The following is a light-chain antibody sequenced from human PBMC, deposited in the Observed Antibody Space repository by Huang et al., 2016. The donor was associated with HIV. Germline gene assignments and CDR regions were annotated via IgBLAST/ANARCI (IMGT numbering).Light chain of an antibody. CDR2: AAS. Sequence: DIQMTQSPSSLSASVGDRVTITCRASQSVSTFLNWYQQKSGQAPRLIIYAASSLESGVPSRFSGSGSGTEFTLTIASLQREDLAIYFCQQSYSPQLTFGQGTKVEIK. V-gene: IGKV1-39*01. CDR3: QQSYSPQLT. J-gene: IGKJ1*01. CDR1: QSVSTF.